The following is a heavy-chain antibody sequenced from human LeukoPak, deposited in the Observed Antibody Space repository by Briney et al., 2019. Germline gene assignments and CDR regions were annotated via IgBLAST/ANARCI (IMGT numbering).Heavy chain of an antibody. V-gene: IGHV3-30*14. CDR2: ISYDGSNK. D-gene: IGHD6-19*01. Sequence: GRSLRLSCAASGFTFSSYAMHWVRQAPGKGLGWVAVISYDGSNKYYADSVKGRFTISRDNSKNTLYLQMNSLRAEDTAVYYCASWPGGWYGEDSWGQGALVTVSS. CDR3: ASWPGGWYGEDS. J-gene: IGHJ4*02. CDR1: GFTFSSYA.